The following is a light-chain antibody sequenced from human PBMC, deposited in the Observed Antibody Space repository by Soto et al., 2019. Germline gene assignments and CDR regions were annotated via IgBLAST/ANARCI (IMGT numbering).Light chain of an antibody. CDR1: QAIRYD. J-gene: IGKJ1*01. CDR3: LQYSSNPRT. V-gene: IGKV1-17*01. CDR2: ATF. Sequence: HSSLSGSVGDRVTIPCLASQAIRYDLGWYQQKPGTAPKRLIYATFTLQSGVPSRFSGSGSGTEFTLTINSLQPEDFATYYCLQYSSNPRTFGQVTKV.